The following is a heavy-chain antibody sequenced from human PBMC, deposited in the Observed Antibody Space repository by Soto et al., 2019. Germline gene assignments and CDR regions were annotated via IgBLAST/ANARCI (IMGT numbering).Heavy chain of an antibody. D-gene: IGHD3-10*01. V-gene: IGHV3-23*01. J-gene: IGHJ6*02. CDR1: GVTFSRNA. CDR2: ISGSGDTT. CDR3: ATRGYCVSTGCLADHYAMDV. Sequence: GGSLRLSCAASGVTFSRNAMSWVRHAPGKGPEWVSGISGSGDTTHYADFVKGRVTISRDNSKSTLYLQMNSLRAEDTAVYYCATRGYCVSTGCLADHYAMDVWGQGTTVTVSS.